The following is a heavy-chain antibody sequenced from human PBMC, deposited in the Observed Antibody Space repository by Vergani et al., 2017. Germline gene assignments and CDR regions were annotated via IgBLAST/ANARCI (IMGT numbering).Heavy chain of an antibody. CDR2: INHSGST. J-gene: IGHJ2*01. CDR1: GDSLRGHY. Sequence: QVQLRQWGAGLVKPSETLSLTCGIYGDSLRGHYWSWIRQSPGKGLEWIGQINHSGSTNYNPSLKSRVTISADTSKNQFSLRLTSVTAADTAVYYCASGKYYSDSTSHFRGRYFDVWGRGTLVTGPS. CDR3: ASGKYYSDSTSHFRGRYFDV. D-gene: IGHD3-16*01. V-gene: IGHV4-34*02.